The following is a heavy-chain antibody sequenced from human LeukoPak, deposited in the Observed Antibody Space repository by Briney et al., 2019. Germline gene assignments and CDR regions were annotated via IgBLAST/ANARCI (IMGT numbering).Heavy chain of an antibody. CDR2: IYYSRTT. J-gene: IGHJ3*02. CDR3: AGHYYGGSGAFDI. V-gene: IGHV4-59*08. Sequence: PSETLSLTCTVSGGSISSYYWGWIRQPPGKGLEWIGYIYYSRTTYYNPSLKSRVTMSVDTSKNQFSLKLSSVTAADTAIYYCAGHYYGGSGAFDIWGQGTMVTVS. CDR1: GGSISSYY. D-gene: IGHD4-23*01.